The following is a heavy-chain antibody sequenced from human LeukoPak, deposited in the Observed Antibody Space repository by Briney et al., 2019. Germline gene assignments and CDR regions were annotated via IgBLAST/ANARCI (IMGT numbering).Heavy chain of an antibody. CDR1: GGSISSYY. D-gene: IGHD5/OR15-5a*01. J-gene: IGHJ4*02. CDR2: IYYSGST. CDR3: ARVFYDNIDY. Sequence: KPSETLSLTCTVSGGSISSYYWSWIRQPPGKGLEWIGYIYYSGSTNYNPSLKSRVTISVDTSKNQFSLKLSSVTAADTAVYYCARVFYDNIDYWGQGTLVTVPS. V-gene: IGHV4-59*01.